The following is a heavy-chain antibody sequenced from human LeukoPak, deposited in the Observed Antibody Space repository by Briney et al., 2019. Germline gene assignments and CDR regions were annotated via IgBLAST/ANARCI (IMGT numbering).Heavy chain of an antibody. J-gene: IGHJ4*02. CDR2: MYSDGST. V-gene: IGHV3-53*01. CDR3: ARYYYDSNGYPYYFDY. D-gene: IGHD3-22*01. CDR1: GFTVTSNY. Sequence: GGSLRLSCAASGFTVTSNYMSWVRQAPGKGLEWVSVMYSDGSTYYADSVKGRFTISRDNSKNTLYLQMNSLRAEDTAVYYCARYYYDSNGYPYYFDYGGQGTLSPSPQ.